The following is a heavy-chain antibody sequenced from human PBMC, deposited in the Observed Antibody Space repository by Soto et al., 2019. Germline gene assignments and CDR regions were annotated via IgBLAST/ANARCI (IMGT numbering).Heavy chain of an antibody. Sequence: ASVKVSCKVSGYSLTELSMHWVRQAPGKGLEWMGGFDPEDGETIYAQKFQGRVTMTEDTSTDTAYMELRSLRSDDTAVYYCARVGSGWYGVGWFDPWGQGTLVTVSS. V-gene: IGHV1-24*01. CDR1: GYSLTELS. D-gene: IGHD6-19*01. J-gene: IGHJ5*02. CDR2: FDPEDGET. CDR3: ARVGSGWYGVGWFDP.